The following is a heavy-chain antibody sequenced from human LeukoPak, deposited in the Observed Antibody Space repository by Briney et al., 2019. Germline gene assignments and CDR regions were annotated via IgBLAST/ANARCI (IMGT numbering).Heavy chain of an antibody. J-gene: IGHJ4*02. D-gene: IGHD3-10*01. CDR3: ARLGRFLRVDYFDY. V-gene: IGHV1-2*02. CDR2: INPNSGGT. Sequence: ASVKVSCKASGYTFTGYYMHWVRQAPGQGLEWMGWINPNSGGTNYAQKFQGRVTMTRDTSISTAYVELSRLRSDDTAVYYCARLGRFLRVDYFDYWGQGSLVTVSS. CDR1: GYTFTGYY.